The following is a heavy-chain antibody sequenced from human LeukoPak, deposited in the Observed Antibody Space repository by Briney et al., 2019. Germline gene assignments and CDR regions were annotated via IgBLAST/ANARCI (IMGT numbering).Heavy chain of an antibody. CDR2: IYTSGST. CDR1: GASISSYY. CDR3: ARGPVDTTYLGFDY. D-gene: IGHD5-18*01. J-gene: IGHJ4*02. V-gene: IGHV4-4*07. Sequence: SETLSLTCTVSGASISSYYWSWIRQPAGKGLEWIGRIYTSGSTNYNPSLKSRVTISVDKSKNQFSLKLSSVTAADTAVYYCARGPVDTTYLGFDYWGQGTLVTVSS.